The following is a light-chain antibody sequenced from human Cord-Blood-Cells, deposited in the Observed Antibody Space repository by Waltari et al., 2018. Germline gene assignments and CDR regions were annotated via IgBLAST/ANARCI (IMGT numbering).Light chain of an antibody. J-gene: IGLJ3*02. Sequence: QSALTQPASVSGSPGQSTTISCTGTSSDVGSYNLVSWYQQHPAKAPKLMIYEGSTRPSGVSNRFSGSKSGNTASLTISGLQAEDEADYYCCSYAGSSTWVFGGGTKLTVL. CDR2: EGS. CDR1: SSDVGSYNL. CDR3: CSYAGSSTWV. V-gene: IGLV2-23*01.